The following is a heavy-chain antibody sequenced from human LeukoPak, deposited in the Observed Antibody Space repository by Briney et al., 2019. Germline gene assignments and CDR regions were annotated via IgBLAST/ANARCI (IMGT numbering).Heavy chain of an antibody. J-gene: IGHJ6*02. CDR2: ISGDGGST. CDR1: GFTFDDYA. D-gene: IGHD5-18*01. Sequence: GESLRLSCAASGFTFDDYAMHWVRQAPGKGLEWVSLISGDGGSTYYADSVKGRFTISRDNSKNSLYLQMNSLRNDDTALYYCAKDTEGYTYGYYYYGMDVWGQGTTVTVSS. V-gene: IGHV3-43*02. CDR3: AKDTEGYTYGYYYYGMDV.